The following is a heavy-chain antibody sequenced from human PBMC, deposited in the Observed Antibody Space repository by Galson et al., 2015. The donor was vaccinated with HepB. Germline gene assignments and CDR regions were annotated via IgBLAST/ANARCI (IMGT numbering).Heavy chain of an antibody. J-gene: IGHJ6*03. CDR2: ISYDGSNK. D-gene: IGHD3-3*01. CDR1: GFTFSSYG. CDR3: AKVGITIFGVVIIENYYYYYIDV. V-gene: IGHV3-30*18. Sequence: SLRLSCAASGFTFSSYGMHWVRQAPGKGLEWVAVISYDGSNKYYADSVKGRFTISSDNSKNTLYLQMNSLRAEDTAVYYCAKVGITIFGVVIIENYYYYYIDVWGKGTTVTVSS.